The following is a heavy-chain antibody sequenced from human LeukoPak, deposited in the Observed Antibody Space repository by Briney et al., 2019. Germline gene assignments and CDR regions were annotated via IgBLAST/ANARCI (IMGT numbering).Heavy chain of an antibody. J-gene: IGHJ6*04. Sequence: GGSLRLSCAASGFTFSSYSMNWARQAPGKGLEWVSSISSSSSYIYYADSVKGRFTISRDNAKNSLYLQMNSLRAEDTAVYYCARGRYCSSTSCYSYGMDVWGKGTTVTVSS. CDR3: ARGRYCSSTSCYSYGMDV. D-gene: IGHD2-2*01. CDR2: ISSSSSYI. CDR1: GFTFSSYS. V-gene: IGHV3-21*01.